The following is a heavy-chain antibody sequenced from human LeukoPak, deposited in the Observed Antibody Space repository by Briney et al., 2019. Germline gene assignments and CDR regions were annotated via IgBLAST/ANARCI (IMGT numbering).Heavy chain of an antibody. CDR2: INPSGGST. J-gene: IGHJ5*02. Sequence: ASVKVSCKASGYTFTSYYMHWVRQAPGQGLEWMGIINPSGGSTSYAQKFQGSVTMTRDLSTSTVYMELSSLRSEDTAVYYCARGTHRYDFWSGYGTSCMYNWFDPWGQGTLVTVSS. CDR3: ARGTHRYDFWSGYGTSCMYNWFDP. D-gene: IGHD3-3*01. V-gene: IGHV1-46*01. CDR1: GYTFTSYY.